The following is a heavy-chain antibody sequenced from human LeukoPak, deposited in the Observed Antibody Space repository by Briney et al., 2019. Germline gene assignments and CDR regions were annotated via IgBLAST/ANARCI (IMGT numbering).Heavy chain of an antibody. CDR2: ILGGGERT. V-gene: IGHV3-23*01. Sequence: GGSLRLSCAVSGFTFSGYSLNWVRQAPGRGLEWVSSILGGGERTSHADSVKGRFTISRDNSKNTLFLEMNNLRVEDTAVYYCAKDLVSHRTLGSSEKVDYWGQGTLVTVSS. CDR1: GFTFSGYS. J-gene: IGHJ4*02. D-gene: IGHD1-26*01. CDR3: AKDLVSHRTLGSSEKVDY.